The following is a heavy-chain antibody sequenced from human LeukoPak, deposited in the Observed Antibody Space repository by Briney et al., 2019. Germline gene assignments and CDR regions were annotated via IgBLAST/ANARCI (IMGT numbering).Heavy chain of an antibody. CDR1: GATFTSYA. V-gene: IGHV1-69*04. D-gene: IGHD6-19*01. Sequence: SVKVSCKASGATFTSYAISWLRQAPGQGLEWMGRIIPILGIANYAQKYQGRVTITPDTSTSTAYMELSSLRPEDTAAYYSASNPPPEHIAVAGNYYYGMDVWGQGTTVTVSS. CDR2: IIPILGIA. CDR3: ASNPPPEHIAVAGNYYYGMDV. J-gene: IGHJ6*02.